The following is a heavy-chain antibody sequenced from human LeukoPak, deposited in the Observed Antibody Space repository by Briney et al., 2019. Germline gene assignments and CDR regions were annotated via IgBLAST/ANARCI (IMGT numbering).Heavy chain of an antibody. V-gene: IGHV4-61*03. CDR3: ARDGGGSYYHADF. J-gene: IGHJ4*02. CDR1: GGSVSSGSYY. CDR2: INRSGST. Sequence: SETLSLICTVSGGSVSSGSYYWSWIRQPPGKGLEWIGYINRSGSTNYNPSLKSRITIAVDTSKNHFSLKLSAVTAADTAVYYCARDGGGSYYHADFWGQGVLVTVSS. D-gene: IGHD1-26*01.